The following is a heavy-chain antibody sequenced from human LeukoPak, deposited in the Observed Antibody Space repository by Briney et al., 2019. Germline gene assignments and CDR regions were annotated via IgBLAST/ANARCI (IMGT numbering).Heavy chain of an antibody. CDR3: ARVALYRHFDY. Sequence: ASVKVSCKASGYTFTSYYMHWVRQAPGQGLEWMGWMNPNTGNTDYAQKFQGRVTMTRNASISTAYMELSSLRSDDTAVYFCARVALYRHFDYWGQGSPVTVSS. CDR2: MNPNTGNT. CDR1: GYTFTSYY. D-gene: IGHD2/OR15-2a*01. J-gene: IGHJ4*02. V-gene: IGHV1-8*02.